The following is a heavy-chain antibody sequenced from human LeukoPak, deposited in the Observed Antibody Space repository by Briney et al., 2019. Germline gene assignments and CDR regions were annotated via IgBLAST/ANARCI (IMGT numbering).Heavy chain of an antibody. CDR2: IYYSGST. CDR3: AGEVVPAAIWNLRGWFDP. V-gene: IGHV4-39*01. D-gene: IGHD2-2*02. Sequence: SDTLSLTCTVSGGSISSSSYYWGWIRQPPGKGLEWIGSIYYSGSTYYNPSLKSRVTISVDTSKNQFSLKLSSVTAADTAVYYCAGEVVPAAIWNLRGWFDPWGQGTLVTVSS. CDR1: GGSISSSSYY. J-gene: IGHJ5*02.